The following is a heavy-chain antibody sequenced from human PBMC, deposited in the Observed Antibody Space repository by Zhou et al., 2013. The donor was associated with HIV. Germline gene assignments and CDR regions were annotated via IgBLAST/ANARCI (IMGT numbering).Heavy chain of an antibody. Sequence: QVQLVQSGAEVKKPGASVKVSCKASGYTFTSYYMHWVRQAPGQGLEWMGIINPSGGSTSYAQKFQGRVTMTRDTSTSTVYMELSSLRSEDTAVYYCASTGGGRWDFDYWGQGTLVTVSS. CDR2: INPSGGST. CDR3: ASTGGGRWDFDY. D-gene: IGHD3-16*01. CDR1: GYTFTSYY. V-gene: IGHV1-46*03. J-gene: IGHJ4*02.